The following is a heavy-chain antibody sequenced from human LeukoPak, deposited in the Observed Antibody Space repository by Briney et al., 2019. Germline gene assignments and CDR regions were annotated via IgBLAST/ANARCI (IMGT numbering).Heavy chain of an antibody. CDR1: EFSISHYA. V-gene: IGHV3-23*01. CDR3: SKAPLGACAGAVCYYLDV. CDR2: DTSSTTST. Sequence: GSLRLSCTASEFSISHYAMSWVRQAPGKGLEWVSADTSSTTSTYYASSVRGRFTISRDNSMNTLYLQMNSLRADDTVVYYCSKAPLGACAGAVCYYLDVWGKGTTVIVSS. J-gene: IGHJ6*03. D-gene: IGHD2-8*02.